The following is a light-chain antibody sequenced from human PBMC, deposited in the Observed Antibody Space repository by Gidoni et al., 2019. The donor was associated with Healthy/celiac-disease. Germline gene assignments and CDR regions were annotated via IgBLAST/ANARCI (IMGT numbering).Light chain of an antibody. V-gene: IGKV3-11*01. CDR2: DAS. Sequence: ELLLTQSPATLSLSPGERATLSCRASQSVSSYLAWYQQKPGQAPRLLIYDASNRATGIPARFSGSGSGTDFTLTISSLEPEDFAVYYCQQRSNWPQLTFGGGTKVEIK. CDR1: QSVSSY. CDR3: QQRSNWPQLT. J-gene: IGKJ4*01.